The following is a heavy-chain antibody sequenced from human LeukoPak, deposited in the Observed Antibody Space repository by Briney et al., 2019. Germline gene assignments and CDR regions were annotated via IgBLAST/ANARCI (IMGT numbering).Heavy chain of an antibody. CDR2: ISGSGGST. Sequence: LSLTCAVYGGSFSGYYWSWIRQAPGKGLEWVSAISGSGGSTYYADSVKGRFTISRDNSKNTLYLQMNSLRAEDTAVYYCAKTGTPWYYFDYWGQGTLVTVSS. V-gene: IGHV3-23*01. CDR3: AKTGTPWYYFDY. J-gene: IGHJ4*02. D-gene: IGHD6-13*01. CDR1: GGSFSGYY.